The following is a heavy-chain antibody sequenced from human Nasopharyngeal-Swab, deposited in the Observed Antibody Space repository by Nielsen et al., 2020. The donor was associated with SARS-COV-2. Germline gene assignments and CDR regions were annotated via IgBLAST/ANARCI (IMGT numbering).Heavy chain of an antibody. CDR2: ISYDGSNK. D-gene: IGHD2-15*01. V-gene: IGHV3-30*18. CDR1: GFSLSSYE. CDR3: AKSSGGSPRRAFDI. Sequence: GKSLKISCAASGFSLSSYEMNWVRQAPGKGLEWVAVISYDGSNKYYADSVKGRFTISRDNSKNTLYLQMNSLRAEDTAVYYCAKSSGGSPRRAFDIWGQGTMVTVSS. J-gene: IGHJ3*02.